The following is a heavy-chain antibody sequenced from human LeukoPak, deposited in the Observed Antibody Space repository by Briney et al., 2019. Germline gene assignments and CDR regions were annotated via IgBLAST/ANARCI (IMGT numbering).Heavy chain of an antibody. V-gene: IGHV1-18*01. D-gene: IGHD3-16*01. CDR1: GYTFTSYG. Sequence: ASVKVSCKASGYTFTSYGISWVRQAPGQGLEWMGWISAYNGNTNYAQKLQGRVTMTTDTSASTAYMELRSLRSDDTDVYYCARDPRNYDYVWGSQGWFDPWGQGTLVTVSS. CDR2: ISAYNGNT. J-gene: IGHJ5*02. CDR3: ARDPRNYDYVWGSQGWFDP.